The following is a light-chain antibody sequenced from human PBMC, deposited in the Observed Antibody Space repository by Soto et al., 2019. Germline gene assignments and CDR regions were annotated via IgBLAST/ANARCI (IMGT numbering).Light chain of an antibody. CDR2: AAS. CDR3: QQSYSTPWT. Sequence: DIQMTQSPSSLSASVGDRVTITCRASQSISSHLNWYQQKPGKAPKLLIYAASSLQSGVPSRFSGSGSGTYFTLTISSLQPEDFATYYCQQSYSTPWTFGQGTKVEIK. V-gene: IGKV1-39*01. J-gene: IGKJ1*01. CDR1: QSISSH.